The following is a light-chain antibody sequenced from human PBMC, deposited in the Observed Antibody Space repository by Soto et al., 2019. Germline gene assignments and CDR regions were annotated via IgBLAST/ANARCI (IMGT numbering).Light chain of an antibody. V-gene: IGKV1-33*01. CDR1: QSIANF. CDR3: QQYEDLPLT. Sequence: DVQMTQSPSSLSASVGDRDTITCKANQSIANFLNWFQHKPGEAPKLLISDASHLELGVPSRFSGSRSGTDFVLDISNLQSEDVATYFCQQYEDLPLTFGGGTKVDI. CDR2: DAS. J-gene: IGKJ4*01.